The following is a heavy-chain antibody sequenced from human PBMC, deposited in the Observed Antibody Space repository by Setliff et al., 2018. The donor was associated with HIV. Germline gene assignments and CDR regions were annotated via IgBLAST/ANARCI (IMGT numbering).Heavy chain of an antibody. CDR3: ATAPGISYFDY. V-gene: IGHV4-39*01. Sequence: SETLSLTRTVSGGSISSSSYFWGWVRQPPGKGLEWIGILYYGGNTFYNPSLKSRVTISVDTSKNQLSLDLSSVTAADTAVYYCATAPGISYFDYWGQGALVTVSS. CDR1: GGSISSSSYF. J-gene: IGHJ4*02. CDR2: LYYGGNT. D-gene: IGHD6-13*01.